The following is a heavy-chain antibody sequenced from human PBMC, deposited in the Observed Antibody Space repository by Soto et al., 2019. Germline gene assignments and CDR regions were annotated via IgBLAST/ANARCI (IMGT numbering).Heavy chain of an antibody. CDR2: ISSIGSTI. CDR1: GFTFSDYY. D-gene: IGHD2-21*02. V-gene: IGHV3-11*01. J-gene: IGHJ6*02. CDR3: ASYPPVTVYYDYGMDV. Sequence: QVQLVESGGGLVKPGGSLRLSCAASGFTFSDYYMSWIRQAPGKGLEWVSYISSIGSTIYYADSVKGRFTISRDNAKNSMYLQMNSLSAEDTAVYYCASYPPVTVYYDYGMDVWGQGPTVTVSS.